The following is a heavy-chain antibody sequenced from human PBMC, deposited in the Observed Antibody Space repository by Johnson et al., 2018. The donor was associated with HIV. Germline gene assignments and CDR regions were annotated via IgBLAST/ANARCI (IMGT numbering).Heavy chain of an antibody. CDR1: GFTFDDYA. Sequence: VQLVESGGGLVQPGRSLRLSCAASGFTFDDYAMHWVRQAPGKGLEWVSGISWNSGSIGYADSVKGRFTISRDNAKNSLYLQMNSLRAEDTALYYCARNVLLWFGESADAFDIWGQGTMVTVSS. CDR2: ISWNSGSI. J-gene: IGHJ3*02. CDR3: ARNVLLWFGESADAFDI. V-gene: IGHV3-9*01. D-gene: IGHD3-10*01.